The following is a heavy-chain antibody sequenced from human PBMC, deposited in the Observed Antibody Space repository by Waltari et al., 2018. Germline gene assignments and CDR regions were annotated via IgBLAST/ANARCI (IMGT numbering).Heavy chain of an antibody. CDR1: GFTFSSYG. CDR2: IWYDGSNK. D-gene: IGHD4-17*01. V-gene: IGHV3-33*01. Sequence: QVQLVESGGGVVQPGRSLRLSCAASGFTFSSYGMPWVRQAPGKGLEWVAVIWYDGSNKYYADSVKGRFTISRDNSKNTLYLQMNSLRAEDTAVYYCARNDYGDYSPHYWGQGTLVTVSS. CDR3: ARNDYGDYSPHY. J-gene: IGHJ4*02.